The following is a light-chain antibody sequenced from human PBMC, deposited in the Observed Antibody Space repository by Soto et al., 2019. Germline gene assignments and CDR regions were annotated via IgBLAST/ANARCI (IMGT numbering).Light chain of an antibody. Sequence: VLTQSPGTLSLSPGEGATLSCRASQRVASDLAWYLQKPGQPPRLLIYDASIRATGIPDRISGSGSERDFTLTIRRLAPEAAAVYSCQQYLNSPRTFGQGTKVDIK. CDR1: QRVASD. CDR2: DAS. CDR3: QQYLNSPRT. V-gene: IGKV3-20*01. J-gene: IGKJ1*01.